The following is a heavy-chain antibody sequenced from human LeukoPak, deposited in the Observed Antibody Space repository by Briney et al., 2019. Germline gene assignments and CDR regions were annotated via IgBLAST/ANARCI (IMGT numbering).Heavy chain of an antibody. D-gene: IGHD3-22*01. CDR3: AKRASSGYYGFDY. J-gene: IGHJ4*02. CDR2: IGGSGGST. V-gene: IGHV3-23*01. Sequence: GGSLRRSCAASGLTFSSYGRSWVRQAPGKGLEWVSAIGGSGGSTYYADSVKGRFTISRDNSKNTLYLQMNSLRAEDTAVYYCAKRASSGYYGFDYWGRGTLVTVSS. CDR1: GLTFSSYG.